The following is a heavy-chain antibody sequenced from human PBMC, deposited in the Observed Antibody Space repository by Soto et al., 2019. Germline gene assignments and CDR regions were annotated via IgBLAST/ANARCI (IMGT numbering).Heavy chain of an antibody. Sequence: SETLPLTCAVYGGSFGGYYWTWIRQPPGTGLEWIGEINHSGSTNYNPSLKSRVTISVDTSKNQFSLKLTSVTAADTAVYYCARDKITGLFDYWGQGTLVPVS. D-gene: IGHD2-8*02. V-gene: IGHV4-34*01. CDR2: INHSGST. CDR1: GGSFGGYY. J-gene: IGHJ4*02. CDR3: ARDKITGLFDY.